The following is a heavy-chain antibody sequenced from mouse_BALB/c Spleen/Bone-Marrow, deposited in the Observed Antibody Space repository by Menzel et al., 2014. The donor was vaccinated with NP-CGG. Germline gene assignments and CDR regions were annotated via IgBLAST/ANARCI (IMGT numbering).Heavy chain of an antibody. CDR1: GYTFTSYW. CDR3: AYGTPFAY. CDR2: IYPGDGDT. D-gene: IGHD2-1*01. J-gene: IGHJ3*01. Sequence: QVQLQQSGAELARPGASVKLSCKASGYTFTSYWMQWVKQRPGQGLEWIGAIYPGDGDTRYTQKFKGKATLTADNSSSTAYMQLSSLASEDSAVYYCAYGTPFAYWGQGTLVTVSA. V-gene: IGHV1-87*01.